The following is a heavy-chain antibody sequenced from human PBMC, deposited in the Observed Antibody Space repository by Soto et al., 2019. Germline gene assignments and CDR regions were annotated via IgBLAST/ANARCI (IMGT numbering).Heavy chain of an antibody. Sequence: EVQLLESGGGLVQPGGSLRLSCAASGFTFSSYAMCWVRQAPGEGLEWVSAISGSGGRTYYADSVKGRLTISRDNSKNTLYLQMNSLRAEDTAVYYCAEGDSSGAQGGMAVWGQGTTVTVSS. J-gene: IGHJ6*02. CDR2: ISGSGGRT. CDR1: GFTFSSYA. D-gene: IGHD6-19*01. CDR3: AEGDSSGAQGGMAV. V-gene: IGHV3-23*01.